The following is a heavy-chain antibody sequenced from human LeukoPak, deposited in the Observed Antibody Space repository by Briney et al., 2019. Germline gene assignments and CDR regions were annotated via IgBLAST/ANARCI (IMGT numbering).Heavy chain of an antibody. CDR2: IYYSGSA. V-gene: IGHV4-39*07. J-gene: IGHJ2*01. CDR3: GSGPRATRYFDL. Sequence: SETLSLTCTVSGGSISSSNYYWGWLRQPPGKGLEWFGSIYYSGSAYYSPSLKGRVTISVDTSKNQFSLRLGSVTAADTAVYYCGSGPRATRYFDLWGRGTLVTVSS. CDR1: GGSISSSNYY.